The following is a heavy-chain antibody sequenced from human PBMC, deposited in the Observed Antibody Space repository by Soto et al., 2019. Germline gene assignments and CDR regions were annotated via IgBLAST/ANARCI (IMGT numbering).Heavy chain of an antibody. Sequence: GGSLRLSCAASGFTFSSYGMHWVRQAPGKGLEWVAVISYDGSNKYYADSVKGRFTISRDNSKNTLYLQMNSLRAEDTAVYYCAKDHDIVVVVAPFYMDVWGKGTTVTVSS. CDR1: GFTFSSYG. J-gene: IGHJ6*03. CDR3: AKDHDIVVVVAPFYMDV. D-gene: IGHD2-15*01. V-gene: IGHV3-30*18. CDR2: ISYDGSNK.